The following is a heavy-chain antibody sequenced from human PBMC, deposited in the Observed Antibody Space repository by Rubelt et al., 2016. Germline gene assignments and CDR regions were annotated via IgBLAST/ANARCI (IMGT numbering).Heavy chain of an antibody. Sequence: QVQLVQSGAEVKKPGASVKVSCKASGYTFTSYGISWVRQAPGQGLEWMGWISAYNGNTNYAQKLKGRVTTTTETSTGTAYMELRGLRSDDTAVYYCARDTRYSSSSNFDYWGQGTLVTVSS. J-gene: IGHJ4*02. V-gene: IGHV1-18*01. D-gene: IGHD6-13*01. CDR3: ARDTRYSSSSNFDY. CDR2: ISAYNGNT. CDR1: GYTFTSYG.